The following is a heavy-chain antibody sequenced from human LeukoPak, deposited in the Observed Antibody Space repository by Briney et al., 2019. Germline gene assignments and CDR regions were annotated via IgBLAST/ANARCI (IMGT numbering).Heavy chain of an antibody. CDR3: ARQCCRGASPGFDP. Sequence: GESLKISCKGSGYSFTDYWIAWVRQMPGKGLELMGIIYPGDSGTRYSPSFQGQVTFSADKYISTAYLQWSSLRASDTAIYYCARQCCRGASPGFDPWGQGTLVTVSS. CDR2: IYPGDSGT. CDR1: GYSFTDYW. V-gene: IGHV5-51*01. D-gene: IGHD3-10*01. J-gene: IGHJ5*02.